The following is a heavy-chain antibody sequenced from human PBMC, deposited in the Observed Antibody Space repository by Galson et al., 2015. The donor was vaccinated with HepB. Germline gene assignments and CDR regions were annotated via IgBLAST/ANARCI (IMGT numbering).Heavy chain of an antibody. CDR3: ARDLVQETHWFDP. J-gene: IGHJ5*02. CDR1: GGTFSSYA. V-gene: IGHV1-69*13. Sequence: SVKVSCKASGGTFSSYAISWVRQAPGQGLEWMGGIIPIFGTANYAQKFQGRVTITADESTSTAYMELSSLRSEDTAVYYCARDLVQETHWFDPWGQGTLVTVSS. CDR2: IIPIFGTA. D-gene: IGHD1-1*01.